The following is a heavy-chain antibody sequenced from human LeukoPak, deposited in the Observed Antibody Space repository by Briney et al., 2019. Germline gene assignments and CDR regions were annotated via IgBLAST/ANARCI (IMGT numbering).Heavy chain of an antibody. V-gene: IGHV4-59*01. CDR3: ARTHFGTGHSTFYYYFYMDV. D-gene: IGHD3-10*01. CDR2: IYYNGIT. J-gene: IGHJ6*03. CDR1: GDSIRSYH. Sequence: PSETLSLTCSVSGDSIRSYHWSWIRQPPGKGLEWIGYIYYNGITKYKPSLKSRLTISVDTSKNQFALKLSSVTAADTAVYFCARTHFGTGHSTFYYYFYMDVWGKGTTVTVSS.